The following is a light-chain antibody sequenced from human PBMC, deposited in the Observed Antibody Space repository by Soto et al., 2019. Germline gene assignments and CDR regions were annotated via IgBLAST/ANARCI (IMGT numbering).Light chain of an antibody. CDR2: EQS. Sequence: DIHLTQSPSFLSASVGDRVTITCRPSQAVPNNMAWYQQKPGKPPKLLIYEQSTLHSGVPSKFSGRKSGTQVTLTNDSLQPEDFATYYCQQVKTYPRTVGGGTKVEIK. CDR1: QAVPNN. J-gene: IGKJ4*01. V-gene: IGKV1-9*01. CDR3: QQVKTYPRT.